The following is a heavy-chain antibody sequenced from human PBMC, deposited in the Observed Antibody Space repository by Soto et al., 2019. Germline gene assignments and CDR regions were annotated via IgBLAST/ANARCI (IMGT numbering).Heavy chain of an antibody. D-gene: IGHD6-19*01. CDR3: ARAIRAVAGERGWFDP. CDR1: GGSLSSYS. CDR2: IHHSGST. J-gene: IGHJ5*02. V-gene: IGHV4-34*01. Sequence: PSETLSITRAVYGGSLSSYSWSWIRQPPGKGLEWIVEIHHSGSTNYNPSLKSRVTISVATSKNQFSLKLSSVTAADTAVYYCARAIRAVAGERGWFDPWGQGTRVTVSS.